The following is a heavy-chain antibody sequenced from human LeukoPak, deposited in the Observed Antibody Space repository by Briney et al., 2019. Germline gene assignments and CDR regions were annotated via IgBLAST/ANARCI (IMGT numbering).Heavy chain of an antibody. V-gene: IGHV3-13*01. Sequence: GGSLRLSCAGSGFSFSSYDMLWVRQAPGKGLEWVSAIGSGGDTYYAGSVKGRFTISRESAKNSFHLQMNSLSAGDTAVYFCARAVAGTDEIDSWGQGTVVTVSS. D-gene: IGHD6-19*01. J-gene: IGHJ4*02. CDR3: ARAVAGTDEIDS. CDR2: IGSGGDT. CDR1: GFSFSSYD.